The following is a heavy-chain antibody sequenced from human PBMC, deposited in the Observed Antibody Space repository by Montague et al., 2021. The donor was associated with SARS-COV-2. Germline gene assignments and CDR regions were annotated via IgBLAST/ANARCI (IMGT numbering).Heavy chain of an antibody. V-gene: IGHV4-34*01. D-gene: IGHD3-22*01. CDR3: ARGRQHFNMIVVVMTGGEYYFDY. Sequence: SETLSLTCAVYGGSFSDYYWSWMRQHPGKGLEWIGEINHRGTSKYNLSLKSRVSISLDTSKNQFSLYLSSVTAADTAVYYCARGRQHFNMIVVVMTGGEYYFDYWGQGTLVTVSS. CDR2: INHRGTS. CDR1: GGSFSDYY. J-gene: IGHJ4*02.